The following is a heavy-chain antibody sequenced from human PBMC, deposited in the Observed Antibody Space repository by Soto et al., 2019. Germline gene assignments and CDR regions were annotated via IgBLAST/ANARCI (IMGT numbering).Heavy chain of an antibody. CDR2: INAGNGNT. Sequence: QVQLVQSGAEVKKPGASVKVSCKSSGYTFTSYAMHWVRQAPGQRLEWRGWINAGNGNTKYSQKFQGRVTITRDTSASTAYMALSTLRSEDTAVYSCATDPGYCSGGRCYQQYYFDYWGQGNLVNVSS. CDR1: GYTFTSYA. J-gene: IGHJ4*02. D-gene: IGHD2-15*01. CDR3: ATDPGYCSGGRCYQQYYFDY. V-gene: IGHV1-3*01.